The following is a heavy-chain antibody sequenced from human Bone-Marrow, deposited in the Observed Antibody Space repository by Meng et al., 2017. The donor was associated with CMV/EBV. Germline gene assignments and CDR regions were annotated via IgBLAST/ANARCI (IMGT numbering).Heavy chain of an antibody. CDR3: ARDWSSGSYLFDY. J-gene: IGHJ4*02. CDR1: GFTFSSYS. V-gene: IGHV3-21*01. CDR2: ISSSSSYI. Sequence: GGSLRLSCAASGFTFSSYSMNWVRQAPGKGLEWVSSISSSSSYIYYADSVKGRFTISRDNAKNSLYLQMNSLRDEDTAVYYCARDWSSGSYLFDYWGQGNLVNVSS. D-gene: IGHD1-26*01.